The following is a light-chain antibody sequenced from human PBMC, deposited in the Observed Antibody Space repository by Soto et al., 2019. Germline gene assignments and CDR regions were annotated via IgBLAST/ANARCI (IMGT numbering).Light chain of an antibody. CDR1: SSDVGGYNY. CDR2: EVT. Sequence: QPALTQPPPASGSPGQSVTISCTGTSSDVGGYNYVSWYQQYPGRAPKLMIYEVTKRPSGVPDRFSGSKSGNTASLTVAGLQAEDEADYYCSSYAASNNFYFVFGGGTQLTVL. V-gene: IGLV2-8*01. CDR3: SSYAASNNFYFV. J-gene: IGLJ7*01.